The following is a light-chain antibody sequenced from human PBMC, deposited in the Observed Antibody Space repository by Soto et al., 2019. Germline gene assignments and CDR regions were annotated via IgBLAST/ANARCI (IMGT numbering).Light chain of an antibody. J-gene: IGKJ1*01. V-gene: IGKV3-20*01. CDR1: QSVSSSY. CDR2: GAS. Sequence: EIVLTQSPGTLSLSPGERATLSCRASQSVSSSYLAWYQQKPGQAPRLLIYGASSRATGIPDRFSGSRSGTDFTLNISRLKTEDCAWYYSQQYRILSAPFGQGTKVEIK. CDR3: QQYRILSAP.